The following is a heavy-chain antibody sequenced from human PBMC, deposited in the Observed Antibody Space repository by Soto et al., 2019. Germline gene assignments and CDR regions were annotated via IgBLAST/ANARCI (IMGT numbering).Heavy chain of an antibody. CDR1: GFTFSSYG. J-gene: IGHJ4*02. CDR3: AKKVNDIGAAGREADY. V-gene: IGHV3-30*18. CDR2: ISYDGSNT. Sequence: QVQLVESGGGVVQPGRSLRLSCAASGFTFSSYGIHWVRQAPGKGLEWVAVISYDGSNTYYADSVKGRFIISRDNSKNTVYLQMNSLRTEDTAVYYCAKKVNDIGAAGREADYWSQGTLVTVSS. D-gene: IGHD6-13*01.